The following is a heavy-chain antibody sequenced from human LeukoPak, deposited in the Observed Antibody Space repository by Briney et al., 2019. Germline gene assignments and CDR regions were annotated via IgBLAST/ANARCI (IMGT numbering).Heavy chain of an antibody. V-gene: IGHV4-4*07. CDR2: IYTSGST. CDR3: ARGYYGSSGYPSAEYFQH. D-gene: IGHD3-22*01. Sequence: PSETLSLTCTVSGGSISSYYWSWIRQPAGKGLEWIGRIYTSGSTNYNPSLKSRVTMSVDTSKNQFSLKLSSVTAADTAVYYCARGYYGSSGYPSAEYFQHWGQGTLVTVSS. J-gene: IGHJ1*01. CDR1: GGSISSYY.